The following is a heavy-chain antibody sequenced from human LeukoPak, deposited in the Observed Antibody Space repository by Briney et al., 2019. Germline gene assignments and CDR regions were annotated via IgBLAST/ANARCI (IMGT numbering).Heavy chain of an antibody. D-gene: IGHD5/OR15-5a*01. CDR3: IRGGIQVSGIDAFDI. V-gene: IGHV3-13*01. J-gene: IGHJ3*02. CDR2: IGIAGDT. Sequence: GGSLRLSCAASGFTFSSYDMHWVRQAPGRGLEWVSAIGIAGDTYYPDSVEGRFTISRENAKNSMYLQMNSLKDGDTAVYYCIRGGIQVSGIDAFDIWGQGTMVTVSS. CDR1: GFTFSSYD.